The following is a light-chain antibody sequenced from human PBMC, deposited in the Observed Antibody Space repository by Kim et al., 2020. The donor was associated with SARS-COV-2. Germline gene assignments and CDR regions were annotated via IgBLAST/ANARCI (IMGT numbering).Light chain of an antibody. Sequence: EIVMRHSQATMTLSPGDRATLSCTASQSIGTDLAWYQHKPGQAPRLLIYHAFTMATGIPARISGSGSGTDFTLTISSLQSEDFAVYYCQQYNDCSLTFCCGTKVDI. J-gene: IGKJ3*01. CDR3: QQYNDCSLT. V-gene: IGKV3D-15*01. CDR2: HAF. CDR1: QSIGTD.